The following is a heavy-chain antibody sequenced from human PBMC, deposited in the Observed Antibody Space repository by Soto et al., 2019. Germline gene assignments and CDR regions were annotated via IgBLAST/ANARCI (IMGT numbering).Heavy chain of an antibody. CDR2: IYYSGST. Sequence: SETLSLTCTVSGGSISSSSYYWGWIRQPPGKGLEWIGSIYYSGSTYYNPSLKSRVTISVDTSKNQFSLKLSSVTAADTAVYYCMLGSGWKDFNYWGQGTLVTVSS. CDR1: GGSISSSSYY. V-gene: IGHV4-39*01. CDR3: MLGSGWKDFNY. J-gene: IGHJ4*02. D-gene: IGHD3-22*01.